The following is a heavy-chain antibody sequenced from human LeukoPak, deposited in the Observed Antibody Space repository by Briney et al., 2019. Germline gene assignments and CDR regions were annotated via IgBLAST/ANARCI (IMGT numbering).Heavy chain of an antibody. D-gene: IGHD6-6*01. CDR1: GFTFSSYS. CDR2: ISSSSSTI. CDR3: ARGRYSSSSGDFDY. V-gene: IGHV3-48*01. J-gene: IGHJ4*02. Sequence: GGTLRLSCAASGFTFSSYSMTWVRQAPGKGLEWVSYISSSSSTIYYADSVKGRFTISRDNAKNSLYLQMNSLRAEDTAVYYCARGRYSSSSGDFDYWGQGTLVTVSS.